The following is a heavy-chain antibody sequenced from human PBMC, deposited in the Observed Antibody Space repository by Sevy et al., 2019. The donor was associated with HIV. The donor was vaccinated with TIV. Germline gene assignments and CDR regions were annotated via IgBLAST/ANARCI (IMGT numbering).Heavy chain of an antibody. V-gene: IGHV4-61*02. D-gene: IGHD2-8*01. J-gene: IGHJ3*02. CDR2: IYTSGIT. Sequence: SETLSLTCTVSGGSISSGNYYWSWIRQPAGKGLEWIGRIYTSGITNYNPSLKSRVTMSVDTSKNQFSLKLSSVTTAETAVYYCAREPALYNAFDIWGQGTMVTVSS. CDR3: AREPALYNAFDI. CDR1: GGSISSGNYY.